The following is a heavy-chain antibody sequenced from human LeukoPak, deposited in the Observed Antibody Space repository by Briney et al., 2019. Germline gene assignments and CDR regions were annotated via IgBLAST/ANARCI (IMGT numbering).Heavy chain of an antibody. CDR1: GGSISSGDYY. J-gene: IGHJ4*02. CDR2: IYYSGST. Sequence: SGTLSLTCAVSGGSISSGDYYWSWIRQPPGKGLEWIGYIYYSGSTYYNPSLKSRVTISVDTSKNQFSLKLSSMTAADTAVYYCARNAGQVDYWGQGTLVTVSS. V-gene: IGHV4-30-4*01. CDR3: ARNAGQVDY.